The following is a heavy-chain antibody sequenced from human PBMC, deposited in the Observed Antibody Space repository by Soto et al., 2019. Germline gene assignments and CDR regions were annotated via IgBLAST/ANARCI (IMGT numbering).Heavy chain of an antibody. CDR3: ASGGSYYYDSSGSAFDI. D-gene: IGHD3-22*01. CDR1: GYTFTSYG. V-gene: IGHV1-18*01. J-gene: IGHJ3*02. CDR2: ISAYNGNT. Sequence: PSVKVSCKASGYTFTSYGISWVRQAPGQGLEWMGWISAYNGNTNYAQKLQGRVTMTTDTSTSTAYMELRSLRSDDTAVYYCASGGSYYYDSSGSAFDIWGQGTMVTVSS.